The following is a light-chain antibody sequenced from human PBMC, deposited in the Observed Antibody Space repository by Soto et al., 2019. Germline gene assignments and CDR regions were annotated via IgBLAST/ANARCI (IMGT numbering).Light chain of an antibody. J-gene: IGKJ1*01. CDR2: GAS. V-gene: IGKV3-15*01. Sequence: EIVMTQSPATLSVSPGERATLSCRASQSVSSNLAWYQQKPGQAPRLLIYGASTRATGIPARFSGSGSGTEFTLTISSLQSEGFAVYYCQQDNNWPPETFGQGTKVEIE. CDR3: QQDNNWPPET. CDR1: QSVSSN.